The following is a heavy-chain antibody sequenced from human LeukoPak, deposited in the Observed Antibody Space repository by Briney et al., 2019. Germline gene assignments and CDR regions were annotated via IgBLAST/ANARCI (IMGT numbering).Heavy chain of an antibody. V-gene: IGHV1-18*01. CDR1: GYTFTNYG. CDR3: ALGLLPGRFDY. CDR2: ISAYNGNT. D-gene: IGHD2-21*01. Sequence: GASVKVSCKASGYTFTNYGISWVRQAPGQGLEWMGWISAYNGNTNYAQKLQGRVTMTTDTSTSTAYMELRSLRSGDTAVYYCALGLLPGRFDYWGQGTLVTVSS. J-gene: IGHJ4*02.